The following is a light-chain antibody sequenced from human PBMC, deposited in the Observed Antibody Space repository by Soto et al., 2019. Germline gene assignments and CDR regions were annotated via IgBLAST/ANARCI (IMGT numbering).Light chain of an antibody. J-gene: IGKJ5*01. V-gene: IGKV3-20*01. CDR3: QQYGSTPLIT. Sequence: EIVLTQSPGTLSLSPGERATLSCRASQSVSSSYLAWYQQKPGQAPRLLIYGASSRATGIPARFSGSGSGTDVTLTISRLEPEDFVVYYCQQYGSTPLITFGQGTRLEIK. CDR1: QSVSSSY. CDR2: GAS.